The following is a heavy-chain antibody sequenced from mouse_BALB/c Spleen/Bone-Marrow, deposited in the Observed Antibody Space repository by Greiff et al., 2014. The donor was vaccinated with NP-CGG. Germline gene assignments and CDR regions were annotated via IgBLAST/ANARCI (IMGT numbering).Heavy chain of an antibody. CDR1: GYTFTSYY. V-gene: IGHV1S56*01. CDR3: ARDNMDY. CDR2: IYPGNVNT. J-gene: IGHJ4*01. Sequence: VQLQQSGPELVKPGASVRISCKASGYTFTSYYIHWVKQRPGQGLEWIGWIYPGNVNTKYNEKFKGKATLTADKSSSTAYMQLSSLTSEDSAVYFCARDNMDYWGQGTSVTVSS.